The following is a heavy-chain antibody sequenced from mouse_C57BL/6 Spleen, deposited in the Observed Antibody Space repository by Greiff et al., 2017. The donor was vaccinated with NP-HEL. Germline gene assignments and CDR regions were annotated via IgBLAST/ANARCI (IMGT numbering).Heavy chain of an antibody. CDR2: ISSGSSTI. J-gene: IGHJ2*01. Sequence: EVKVVESGGGLVKPGGSLKLSCAASGFTFSDYGMHWVRQAPEKGLEWVAYISSGSSTIYYADTVKGRFTISRDNAKNTLFLQMTSLRSEDTAMYYCARPGGLYFDYWGQGTTLTVSS. CDR3: ARPGGLYFDY. V-gene: IGHV5-17*01. D-gene: IGHD3-1*01. CDR1: GFTFSDYG.